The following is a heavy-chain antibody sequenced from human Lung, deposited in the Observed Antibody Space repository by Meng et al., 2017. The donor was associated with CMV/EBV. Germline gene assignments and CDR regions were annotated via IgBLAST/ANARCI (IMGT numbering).Heavy chain of an antibody. CDR2: ISGSGGST. CDR1: GFTFSSYA. Sequence: GEXXKISCAASGFTFSSYAMSWVRQAPGKGLEWVSAISGSGGSTYYADSVKGRFTISRDNSKNTLYLQMNSLRAEDTAVYYCAKDFEYSSSSGEFDYWGQGTPVTVSS. CDR3: AKDFEYSSSSGEFDY. J-gene: IGHJ4*02. V-gene: IGHV3-23*01. D-gene: IGHD6-6*01.